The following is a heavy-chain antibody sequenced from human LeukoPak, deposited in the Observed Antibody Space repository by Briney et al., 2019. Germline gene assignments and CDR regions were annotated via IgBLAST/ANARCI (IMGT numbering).Heavy chain of an antibody. J-gene: IGHJ2*01. V-gene: IGHV4-59*01. CDR1: GGSISSYY. CDR2: IYYSGST. D-gene: IGHD6-25*01. Sequence: SETLSLTCTVSGGSISSYYWSWIRQPPGKGLEWTGYIYYSGSTNYNPSLKSRVTISVDTSKNQFSLKLSSVTAADTAVYYCAREAAATSLWGRGTLVTVSS. CDR3: AREAAATSL.